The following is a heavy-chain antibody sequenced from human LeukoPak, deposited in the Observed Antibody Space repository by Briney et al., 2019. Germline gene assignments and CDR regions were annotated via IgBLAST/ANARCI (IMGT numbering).Heavy chain of an antibody. CDR2: INPNSGGT. CDR1: GYTFTGYY. V-gene: IGHV1-2*02. CDR3: ARAGYSSSSSFDY. D-gene: IGHD6-6*01. Sequence: EASVKVSCKASGYTFTGYYMHWVRQAPGQGLEWMGWINPNSGGTNCAQKFQGRVTMTRDTSISTAYMELSRLRSDDTAVYYCARAGYSSSSSFDYWGQGTLVTVSS. J-gene: IGHJ4*02.